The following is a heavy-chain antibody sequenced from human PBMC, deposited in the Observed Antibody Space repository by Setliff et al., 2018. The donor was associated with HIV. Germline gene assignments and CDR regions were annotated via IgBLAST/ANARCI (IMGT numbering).Heavy chain of an antibody. Sequence: PGGSLRLSCAASGFTFSSYWMHWVRQAPGKGLEWVAVIWSDGSNKHYADSVKGRFTISRDNSKNTVYLQMNSLKTEDTAVYYCTRATDYYDGSGYYYFDYWGQGTLVTVSS. V-gene: IGHV3-33*08. CDR3: TRATDYYDGSGYYYFDY. CDR1: GFTFSSYW. CDR2: IWSDGSNK. D-gene: IGHD3-22*01. J-gene: IGHJ4*02.